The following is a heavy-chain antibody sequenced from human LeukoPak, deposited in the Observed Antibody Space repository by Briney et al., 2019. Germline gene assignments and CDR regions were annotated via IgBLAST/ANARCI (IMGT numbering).Heavy chain of an antibody. V-gene: IGHV1-8*01. D-gene: IGHD2-8*01. CDR2: MNPNSGNT. CDR1: GYTFTSYD. Sequence: ASVKVSCKASGYTFTSYDINWVRQATGQGLEWMGWMNPNSGNTGYAQKFQGRVTMTRNTSVTTAYMELSSLRSEDTAVYYCARANAGTLANFDYWGQGTLVTVSS. J-gene: IGHJ4*02. CDR3: ARANAGTLANFDY.